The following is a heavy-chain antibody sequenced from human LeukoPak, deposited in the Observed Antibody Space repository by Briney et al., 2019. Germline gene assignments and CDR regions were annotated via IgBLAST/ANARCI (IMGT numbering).Heavy chain of an antibody. CDR3: ARTRARQYYFDY. Sequence: SQTLSLTCTVSGGSISSGGYYWSWIRQHPGKGLEWIGYIYYSGSTYYNPSLKSRVTISVDTSENQFSLKLSSVTAADTAVYYCARTRARQYYFDYWGQGTLVTVSS. J-gene: IGHJ4*02. CDR1: GGSISSGGYY. CDR2: IYYSGST. V-gene: IGHV4-31*03. D-gene: IGHD4-11*01.